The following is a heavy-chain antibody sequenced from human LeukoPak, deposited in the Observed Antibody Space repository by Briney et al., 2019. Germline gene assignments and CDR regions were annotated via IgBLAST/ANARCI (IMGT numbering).Heavy chain of an antibody. CDR2: INSDGSST. V-gene: IGHV3-74*01. Sequence: TGGSLRLSCAASGFTFSSYWMHWVRQAPGKGLVWVSRINSDGSSTSYADSVKGRFTISRDNAKNTLYLQMNSLRAEDTAVYCCAGDGSGYCSGGSCYGGTWFDPWGQGTLVTVSS. CDR1: GFTFSSYW. D-gene: IGHD2-15*01. CDR3: AGDGSGYCSGGSCYGGTWFDP. J-gene: IGHJ5*02.